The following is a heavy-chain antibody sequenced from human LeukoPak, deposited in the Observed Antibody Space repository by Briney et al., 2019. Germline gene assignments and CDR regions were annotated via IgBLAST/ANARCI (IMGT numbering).Heavy chain of an antibody. D-gene: IGHD3-22*01. CDR3: ATRYYYDSSGHPDSSPGIDY. CDR2: IIPIFGTA. V-gene: IGHV1-69*05. CDR1: GGTFSSYA. Sequence: SVKVSCKASGGTFSSYAISWVRQAPGQGLEWMGGIIPIFGTANYARKFQGRVTITTDESTSTAYMELSSLRSEDTAVYYCATRYYYDSSGHPDSSPGIDYWGQGTLVTVSS. J-gene: IGHJ4*02.